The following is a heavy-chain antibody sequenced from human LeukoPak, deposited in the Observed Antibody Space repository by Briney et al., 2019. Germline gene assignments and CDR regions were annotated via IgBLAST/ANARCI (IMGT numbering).Heavy chain of an antibody. CDR2: IRDDGSAK. CDR1: GFTFNNYW. J-gene: IGHJ4*02. V-gene: IGHV3-7*01. CDR3: ARDYVQDY. D-gene: IGHD3-16*01. Sequence: GGSLRLSCAVSGFTFNNYWMTWVRQPPGKGLEWVASIRDDGSAKYYMDSVKGRFSISRDDAKNSLSLQMNSLRDEDTAVYYCARDYVQDYWGQGTLVTVSS.